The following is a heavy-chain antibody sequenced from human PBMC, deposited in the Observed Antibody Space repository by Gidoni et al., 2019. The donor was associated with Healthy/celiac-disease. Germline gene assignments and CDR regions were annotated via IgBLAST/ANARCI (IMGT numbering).Heavy chain of an antibody. CDR3: ARDLITETTRGGGD. V-gene: IGHV3-53*04. J-gene: IGHJ4*02. Sequence: GGSLRLSCAASGFTVSSNYMSWVRQAPGKGLEWVSVIYSGGSTYYADSVKGRFTISRKNSKNRLYFKMNSRRAEDTAVYYWARDLITETTRGGGDWGQGTLVTVSS. CDR1: GFTVSSNY. D-gene: IGHD1-7*01. CDR2: IYSGGST.